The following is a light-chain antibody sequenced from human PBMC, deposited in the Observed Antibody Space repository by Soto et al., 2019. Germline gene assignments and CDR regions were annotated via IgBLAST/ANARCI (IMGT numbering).Light chain of an antibody. CDR3: QQRSSWPLT. V-gene: IGKV3-11*01. CDR2: TAA. CDR1: QSVGSD. J-gene: IGKJ3*01. Sequence: EIVLTQSPATLSLSPGERATLSCRASQSVGSDLAWYQQKPGQAPRLLIYTAAYRPTGIPARFSGSGSGTHFTLIISSLEAEDFVLYYCQQRSSWPLTFGPGTTVDIK.